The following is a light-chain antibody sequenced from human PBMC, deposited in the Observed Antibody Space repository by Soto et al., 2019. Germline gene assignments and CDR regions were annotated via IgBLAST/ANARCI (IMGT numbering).Light chain of an antibody. CDR3: QQLNSYLVT. Sequence: DLQLTQSPSFLSASVGDRVTITCRASQGISSYLAWYQQKPGKAPKLLIHGASTLQSGVPSRFSGSGSGTEFTLTISSLQPEDFATYYCQQLNSYLVTFGQGTRVEIK. V-gene: IGKV1-9*01. CDR2: GAS. J-gene: IGKJ5*01. CDR1: QGISSY.